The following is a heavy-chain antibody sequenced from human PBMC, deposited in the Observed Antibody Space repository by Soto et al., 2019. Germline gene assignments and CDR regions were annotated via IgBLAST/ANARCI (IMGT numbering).Heavy chain of an antibody. CDR3: AKDSRWTMTTETTVDAFDI. Sequence: CGSLRLSCAASGFTFSSYAMRWVRQAPGKGLEWVSAISGSGGSTYYADSVKGRFTISRDNSKNTLYLQMNSLRAEDTAVYYCAKDSRWTMTTETTVDAFDIWGQGTMVTVSS. V-gene: IGHV3-23*01. J-gene: IGHJ3*02. CDR2: ISGSGGST. D-gene: IGHD4-17*01. CDR1: GFTFSSYA.